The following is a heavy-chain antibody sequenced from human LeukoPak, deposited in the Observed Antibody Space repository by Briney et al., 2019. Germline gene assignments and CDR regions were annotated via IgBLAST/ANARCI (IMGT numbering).Heavy chain of an antibody. D-gene: IGHD1-26*01. CDR2: ISDGGTTI. CDR1: GFTFPSYY. J-gene: IGHJ3*02. V-gene: IGHV3-11*04. Sequence: GGSLRLSCAASGFTFPSYYMSWIRQAPGKGLQWLSYISDGGTTIFYADSVKGRFTISRDNAKNSLYLQLSSLKGEDTAVYYCARVGKVGATGALDIWGQGTLVTVSS. CDR3: ARVGKVGATGALDI.